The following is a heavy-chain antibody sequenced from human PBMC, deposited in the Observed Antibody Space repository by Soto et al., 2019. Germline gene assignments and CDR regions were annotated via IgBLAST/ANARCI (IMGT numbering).Heavy chain of an antibody. J-gene: IGHJ2*01. CDR1: GFQFSSYS. D-gene: IGHD2-2*03. V-gene: IGHV3-48*01. Sequence: EVQVEESGGGLVQPGGSLRLACAASGFQFSSYSMNWVRQAPGKGLEWVSYISSSSTVYYADSVKGRFTMSRDNAKKSLYLQMNSLRAEDTAVYYCARVDSYWYFDLWGRGTLVTVSS. CDR3: ARVDSYWYFDL. CDR2: ISSSSTV.